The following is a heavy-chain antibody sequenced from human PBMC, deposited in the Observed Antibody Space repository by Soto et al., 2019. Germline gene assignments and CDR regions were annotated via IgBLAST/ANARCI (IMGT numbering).Heavy chain of an antibody. J-gene: IGHJ4*02. Sequence: SETLSLTCAVYGGSFSGYYLSWIRQPPGKGLEWIGEINHSGITNYNPSLKSRVTISVDTSKNQFSLKLSSVTAADTAVYYCARVVAATYYFDYWGQGTLVTVSS. CDR3: ARVVAATYYFDY. CDR1: GGSFSGYY. CDR2: INHSGIT. V-gene: IGHV4-34*01. D-gene: IGHD2-15*01.